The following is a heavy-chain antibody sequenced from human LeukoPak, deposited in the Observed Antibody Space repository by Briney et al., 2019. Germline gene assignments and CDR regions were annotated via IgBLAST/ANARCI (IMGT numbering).Heavy chain of an antibody. J-gene: IGHJ4*02. D-gene: IGHD6-13*01. CDR1: GLSFSTYG. Sequence: GGSLTLSCAASGLSFSTYGMHWVRQAPGKGLEWVAVISYDGSNKHYADSVKGRFTIFRDNFKNTLSLQMNSLRAEDTAVYYCTNDEGYAAAGILDCWGQGTLVTVSS. V-gene: IGHV3-30*18. CDR3: TNDEGYAAAGILDC. CDR2: ISYDGSNK.